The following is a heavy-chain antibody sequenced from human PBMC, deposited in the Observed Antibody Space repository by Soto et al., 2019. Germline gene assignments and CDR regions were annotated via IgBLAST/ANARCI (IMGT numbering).Heavy chain of an antibody. V-gene: IGHV3-7*04. CDR3: ARVYYDYIWGIPGVAFDI. CDR1: GFTFSSYW. D-gene: IGHD3-16*01. J-gene: IGHJ3*02. Sequence: GGSLRLSCAASGFTFSSYWMSWVRQAPGKGLEWVANIKQDGSEKYYVDSVKGRFTISRDNAKNSLYLQMNSLRAEDTAVYYCARVYYDYIWGIPGVAFDIWGQGTMVTVSS. CDR2: IKQDGSEK.